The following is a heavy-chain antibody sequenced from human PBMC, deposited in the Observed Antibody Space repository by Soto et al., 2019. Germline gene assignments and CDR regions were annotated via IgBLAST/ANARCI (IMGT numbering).Heavy chain of an antibody. D-gene: IGHD6-13*01. CDR3: TRDASRDSSARGWFDP. CDR1: GFTFRSFT. Sequence: PGGSLRLSCAASGFTFRSFTMNWVRQAPGKGLEWVSTISGNSAYIYYTDALRGRFTISRDNAKNSLHLQMNSLRAEDTAVYYCTRDASRDSSARGWFDPWGPGTLVTVSS. V-gene: IGHV3-21*01. CDR2: ISGNSAYI. J-gene: IGHJ5*02.